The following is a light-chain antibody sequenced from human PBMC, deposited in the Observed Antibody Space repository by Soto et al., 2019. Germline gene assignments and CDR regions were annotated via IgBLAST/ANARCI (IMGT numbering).Light chain of an antibody. CDR3: QTWDSGTGV. V-gene: IGLV3-1*01. CDR1: RLGDKF. Sequence: SSELTQPPSVSVSPGQTASIICSGDRLGDKFASWYQQKPGQSPVLVIYQDNKRPSGIPERFSGSNSGNTATLTISETQAMDEADYYCQTWDSGTGVFGTGTKLTVL. CDR2: QDN. J-gene: IGLJ1*01.